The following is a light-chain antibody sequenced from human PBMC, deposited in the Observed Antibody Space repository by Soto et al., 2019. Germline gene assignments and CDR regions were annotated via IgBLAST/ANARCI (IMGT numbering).Light chain of an antibody. CDR2: EAS. CDR3: QNFDSAPLT. Sequence: DIQMTQSPSSLSASVGDRVTITCRASQGIRHYLAWYQQKPGKVPKLLIYEASNLQSGVPSWFRGGGSGTDIPITISRQQAEDAANYCCQNFDSAPLTFGQGTKVEIK. V-gene: IGKV1-27*01. CDR1: QGIRHY. J-gene: IGKJ1*01.